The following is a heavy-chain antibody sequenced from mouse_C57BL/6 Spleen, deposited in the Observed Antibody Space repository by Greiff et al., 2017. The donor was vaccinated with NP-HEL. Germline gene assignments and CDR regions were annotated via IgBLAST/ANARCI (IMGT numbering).Heavy chain of an antibody. V-gene: IGHV1-69*01. J-gene: IGHJ2*01. CDR2: IDPSDSYT. Sequence: QVQLQQPGAELVMPGASVKLSCKASGYTFTSYWMHWVKQRPGQGLEWIGEIDPSDSYTNYNQKFKGKSTLTVYKSSSTAYMQLSSLTSEDSAVYYCARSLTGTDYFDYWGQGTTLTVSS. CDR1: GYTFTSYW. CDR3: ARSLTGTDYFDY. D-gene: IGHD4-1*01.